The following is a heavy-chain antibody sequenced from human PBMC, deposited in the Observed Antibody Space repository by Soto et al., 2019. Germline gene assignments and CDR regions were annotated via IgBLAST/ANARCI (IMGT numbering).Heavy chain of an antibody. CDR2: ISAGGTTT. Sequence: EVQLLDSGGGLVQPGESLRLSCAASGFTFSSYAMSWVRQAPGEGLEWVSTISAGGTTTYYADSVKGRFTISRDNSKNTLYLQMNSLRAEDTAVYYCAKEGDVADSSGYYYRMGAFDIWGQGTMVTVSS. J-gene: IGHJ3*02. D-gene: IGHD3-22*01. CDR3: AKEGDVADSSGYYYRMGAFDI. CDR1: GFTFSSYA. V-gene: IGHV3-23*01.